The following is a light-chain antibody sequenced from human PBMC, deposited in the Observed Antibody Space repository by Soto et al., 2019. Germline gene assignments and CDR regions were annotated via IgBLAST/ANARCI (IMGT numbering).Light chain of an antibody. CDR2: DAS. V-gene: IGKV1-33*01. CDR1: QDIANY. CDR3: QQYDNLPLT. Sequence: DIQMTQSPSSLSASVGDRVTITCQASQDIANYLNWYQQKAGRAPKFLIYDASNLETGVPSRFSGSGSGTDFTSTISSLQPEDIATYYCQQYDNLPLTFGGGTKVDIK. J-gene: IGKJ4*01.